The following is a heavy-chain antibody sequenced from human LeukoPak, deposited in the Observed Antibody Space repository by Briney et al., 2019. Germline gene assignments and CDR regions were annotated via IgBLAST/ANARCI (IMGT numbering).Heavy chain of an antibody. CDR3: ARDRIVVLAATDYFDY. Sequence: GGSLRLSCAASGFTFSSYSMNWGRQAPGKGLGWVWYISSSSSTIYYADSVKRRFPISRDNATNSLSLPMDSLRDEDTAVYYCARDRIVVLAATDYFDYWGPGTLVTVSS. CDR1: GFTFSSYS. V-gene: IGHV3-48*02. CDR2: ISSSSSTI. J-gene: IGHJ4*02. D-gene: IGHD2-15*01.